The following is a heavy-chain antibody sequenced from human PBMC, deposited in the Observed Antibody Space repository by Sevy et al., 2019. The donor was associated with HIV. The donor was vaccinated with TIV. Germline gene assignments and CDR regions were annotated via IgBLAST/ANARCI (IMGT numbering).Heavy chain of an antibody. CDR1: GFSLSTSEMG. J-gene: IGHJ4*02. CDR3: RHTRGGTARAHSPDY. Sequence: GPTLLNPTQTLTLTCTFSGFSLSTSEMGVAWIRQSPGKAMEWLTLIYWNGDKRYSPSLKTRLTFIDETSKNQVILTRTNMSPLDTATYYCRHTRGGTARAHSPDYWGQGVLVTVSS. D-gene: IGHD1-7*01. V-gene: IGHV2-5*01. CDR2: IYWNGDK.